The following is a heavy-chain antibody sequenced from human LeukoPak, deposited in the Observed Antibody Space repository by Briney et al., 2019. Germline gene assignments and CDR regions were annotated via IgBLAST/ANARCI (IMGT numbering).Heavy chain of an antibody. D-gene: IGHD6-13*01. CDR3: AKDRANWGIDD. CDR2: MGGDGVA. V-gene: IGHV3-69-1*01. Sequence: PGGSLRLSCAASGFTFTNHPINWVRQAPGKGLEGVSYMGGDGVAFYADSVKGRFTMSKDDARNSLYLQMSSLQVQDTALYFCAKDRANWGIDDWGQGTQVTVSS. CDR1: GFTFTNHP. J-gene: IGHJ4*02.